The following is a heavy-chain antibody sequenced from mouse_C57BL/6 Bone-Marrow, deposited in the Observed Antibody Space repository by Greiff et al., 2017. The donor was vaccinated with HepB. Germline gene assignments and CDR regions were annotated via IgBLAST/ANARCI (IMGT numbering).Heavy chain of an antibody. J-gene: IGHJ1*03. CDR2: IRSKSSNYAT. CDR1: GFTFNTYA. V-gene: IGHV10-3*01. CDR3: VREITTVVDWYFDV. D-gene: IGHD1-1*01. Sequence: DVMLVESGGGLVQPKGSLKLSCAASGFTFNTYAMHWVRQAPGKGLEWVARIRSKSSNYATYYADSVKDRFTISRDDSQSMLYLQMNNLKTEDTAMYYCVREITTVVDWYFDVWGTGTTVTVAS.